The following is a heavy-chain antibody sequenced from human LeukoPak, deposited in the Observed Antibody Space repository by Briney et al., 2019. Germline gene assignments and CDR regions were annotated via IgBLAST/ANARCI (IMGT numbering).Heavy chain of an antibody. Sequence: PSETLSLTCTVSGGSIGSYYWSWIRQPPGKGLEWIGYIYYSGSTNYNPSLKSRVTISVDTSKNQFSLKLSSVTAADTAVYYCARGGADSAHFDYWGQGTLVTVSS. V-gene: IGHV4-59*01. D-gene: IGHD1-26*01. CDR1: GGSIGSYY. CDR2: IYYSGST. J-gene: IGHJ4*02. CDR3: ARGGADSAHFDY.